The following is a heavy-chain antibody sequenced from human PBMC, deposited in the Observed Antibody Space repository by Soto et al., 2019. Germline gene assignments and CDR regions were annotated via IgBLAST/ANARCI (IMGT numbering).Heavy chain of an antibody. CDR3: AREGLGGNYYGSRMDV. D-gene: IGHD3-10*01. J-gene: IGHJ6*02. CDR1: GGSISSSNW. V-gene: IGHV4-4*02. CDR2: IYHSGST. Sequence: SETMSLTCAVSGGSISSSNWWSWVRQPPGKGLEWIGEIYHSGSTNYNPSLKSRVTISVDKSKNQFSLKLSSVTAADTAVYYCAREGLGGNYYGSRMDVWGQGTTVTVSS.